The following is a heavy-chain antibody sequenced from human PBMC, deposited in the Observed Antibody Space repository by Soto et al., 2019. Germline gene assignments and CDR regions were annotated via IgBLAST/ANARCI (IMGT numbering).Heavy chain of an antibody. D-gene: IGHD5-12*01. Sequence: EVQLVESGGGLVQPGGSLRLSCAASGFTFSSYWMHWVRQAPGKGLVWVSRINSDGSNTNYADSVKGRFTISRDNAKNPLYLQMNSLRAEDTAVYYCAREKRWLQSYYFDYWGQGSLVTVSS. CDR1: GFTFSSYW. V-gene: IGHV3-74*01. CDR2: INSDGSNT. J-gene: IGHJ4*02. CDR3: AREKRWLQSYYFDY.